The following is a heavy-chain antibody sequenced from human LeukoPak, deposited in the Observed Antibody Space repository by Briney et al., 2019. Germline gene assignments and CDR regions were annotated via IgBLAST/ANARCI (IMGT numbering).Heavy chain of an antibody. CDR1: GFTFSNYE. V-gene: IGHV4-59*01. J-gene: IGHJ6*03. D-gene: IGHD3-22*01. CDR2: IYYSGST. CDR3: ARSGYYDSSGYYAVAQAPSYYYYYMDV. Sequence: LRLSCAASGFTFSNYEMNWVRQPPGKGLEWIGYIYYSGSTNYNPSLKSRVTISVDTSKNQFSLKLSSVTAADTAVYYCARSGYYDSSGYYAVAQAPSYYYYYMDVWGKGTTVTISS.